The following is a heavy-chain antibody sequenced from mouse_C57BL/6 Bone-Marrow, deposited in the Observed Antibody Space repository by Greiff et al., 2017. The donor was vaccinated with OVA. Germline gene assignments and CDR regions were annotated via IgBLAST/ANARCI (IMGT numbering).Heavy chain of an antibody. V-gene: IGHV2-9-1*01. CDR1: GFSLTSYA. CDR2: IWTGGGT. D-gene: IGHD3-3*01. CDR3: ARKRGTLYYYAMDY. J-gene: IGHJ4*01. Sequence: VQLKESGPGLVAPSQSLSITCTVSGFSLTSYAISWVRQPPGKGLEWLGVIWTGGGTNYNSALKSRLSISEDNSKSQVFLKMNSLQTDDTARYYCARKRGTLYYYAMDYWGQGTSVTVSS.